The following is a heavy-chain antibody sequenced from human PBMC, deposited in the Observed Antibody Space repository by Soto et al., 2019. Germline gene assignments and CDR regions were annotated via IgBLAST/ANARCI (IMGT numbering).Heavy chain of an antibody. V-gene: IGHV3-30*15. Sequence: QVQLVESGGSVVQPGRSLRLSCEASGFTFTSYAMHWVRQAPGKGLEWVAVISYDGINEYYADSVKGRFTISRDNSKNTLFLQMSSLRVEDTAVYYCARDRLRLGELSFIGYFDYWGQGTLVTVSS. D-gene: IGHD3-16*02. J-gene: IGHJ4*02. CDR1: GFTFTSYA. CDR2: ISYDGINE. CDR3: ARDRLRLGELSFIGYFDY.